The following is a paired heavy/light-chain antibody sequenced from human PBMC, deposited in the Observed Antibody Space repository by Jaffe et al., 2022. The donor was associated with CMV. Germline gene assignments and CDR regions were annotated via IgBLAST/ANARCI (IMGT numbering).Light chain of an antibody. V-gene: IGKV1-NL1*01. CDR1: QGITNF. Sequence: DIQMTQSPSSLSASVGDRVTITCRASQGITNFLAWYQQKPGKAPKLLLSAASRLESGVPSRFSGSGSGTDYTLTISSLQPEDFATFYCQQYYTTPYTFGQGTKLEIK. J-gene: IGKJ2*01. CDR2: AAS. CDR3: QQYYTTPYT.
Heavy chain of an antibody. CDR1: GYTFTDYY. Sequence: QVQLVQSGAEVKKPGASVKVSCKASGYTFTDYYMHWVRQAPGQGLEWMGWVHPNSGGTHYAPKFRGRVTMTRDTSISTAYMELSRLRSDDTAVYYCARSQGLGATGDYYYGMDVWGQGTTVTVSS. V-gene: IGHV1-2*02. CDR3: ARSQGLGATGDYYYGMDV. D-gene: IGHD1-26*01. CDR2: VHPNSGGT. J-gene: IGHJ6*02.